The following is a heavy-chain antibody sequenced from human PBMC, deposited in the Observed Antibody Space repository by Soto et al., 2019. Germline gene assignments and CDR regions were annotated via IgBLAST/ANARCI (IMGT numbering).Heavy chain of an antibody. V-gene: IGHV3-23*01. Sequence: PXGSLRLSCAASGFTFSNYAMSWVRQAPGKGLEWVSIISGGGGTTYYADSVKGRFTISRDNSKNTVHLQINSLRVEDTAVYYCAKQAGYSSDPFDYWGQGTLVTVSS. CDR3: AKQAGYSSDPFDY. D-gene: IGHD6-19*01. J-gene: IGHJ4*02. CDR2: ISGGGGTT. CDR1: GFTFSNYA.